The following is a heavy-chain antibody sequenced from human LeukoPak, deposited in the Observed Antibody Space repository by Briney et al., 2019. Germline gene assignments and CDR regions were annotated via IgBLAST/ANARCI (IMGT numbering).Heavy chain of an antibody. V-gene: IGHV4-34*01. D-gene: IGHD5-18*01. CDR3: ARGGDTAMATGFDY. Sequence: SETLSLTCAVYGGSFSGYYWSWIRQLPGKGLEWIGEINHSGSTNYNPSPKSRVTISVDTSKNQFSLKLSSVSAAGTAVYYCARGGDTAMATGFDYWGQGTLVTVSS. CDR1: GGSFSGYY. CDR2: INHSGST. J-gene: IGHJ4*02.